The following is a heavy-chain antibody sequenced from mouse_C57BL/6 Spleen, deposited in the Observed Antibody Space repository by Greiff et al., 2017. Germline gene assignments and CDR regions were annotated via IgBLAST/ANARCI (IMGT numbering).Heavy chain of an antibody. CDR2: ISDGGSYT. CDR1: GFTFSSYA. V-gene: IGHV5-4*01. Sequence: EVQLVESGGGLVKPGGSLTLSCAASGFTFSSYAMSWVRQTPEKRLEWVATISDGGSYTYYPDNVKGRFTISRYNAKNNLYLQMSHLKSEDTAMDYCARDRTVVAYWYCDVWGTGTTVTVSS. D-gene: IGHD1-1*01. J-gene: IGHJ1*03. CDR3: ARDRTVVAYWYCDV.